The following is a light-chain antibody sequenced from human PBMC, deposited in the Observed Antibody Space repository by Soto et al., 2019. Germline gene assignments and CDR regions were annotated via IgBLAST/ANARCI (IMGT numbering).Light chain of an antibody. V-gene: IGLV2-14*01. J-gene: IGLJ1*01. CDR1: SSDVGGYNY. CDR3: SSYAGSNNPYV. Sequence: QSALTQPASVSGSPGQSITISCTGTSSDVGGYNYVSWYQQHPGNAPRLMIYEVNNRPSGVPNRFSGSKSGNTASLTISGLQAEDEADYYCSSYAGSNNPYVFGTGTKVT. CDR2: EVN.